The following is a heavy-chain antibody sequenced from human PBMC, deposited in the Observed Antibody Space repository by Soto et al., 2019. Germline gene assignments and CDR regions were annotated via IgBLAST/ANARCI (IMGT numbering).Heavy chain of an antibody. CDR1: GFTFSSYA. J-gene: IGHJ2*01. CDR2: ISYDGSNK. Sequence: QVQLVESGGGVVQPGRSLRLSCAASGFTFSSYAMHWVRQAPGKGLEWVAVISYDGSNKYYADSVKGRFTISRDNSKNKLYLQMNSLRAEDTAVYYCARGNYYDSSGPYWYFDLWGRGTLVTVSS. V-gene: IGHV3-30-3*01. CDR3: ARGNYYDSSGPYWYFDL. D-gene: IGHD3-22*01.